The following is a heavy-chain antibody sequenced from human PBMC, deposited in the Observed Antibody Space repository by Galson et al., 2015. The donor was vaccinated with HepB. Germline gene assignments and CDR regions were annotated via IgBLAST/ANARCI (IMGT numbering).Heavy chain of an antibody. CDR3: ARDVGRGKGDYVVDY. CDR1: GFTFSSYG. J-gene: IGHJ4*02. CDR2: IWYDGSNK. D-gene: IGHD4-17*01. Sequence: SLRLSCAASGFTFSSYGMHWVRQTPGKGLEWVAVIWYDGSNKYYADSVQGRFTISRDNSKNTLYLQMNSLRAEDTAVYYCARDVGRGKGDYVVDYWGQGTLVTVS. V-gene: IGHV3-33*01.